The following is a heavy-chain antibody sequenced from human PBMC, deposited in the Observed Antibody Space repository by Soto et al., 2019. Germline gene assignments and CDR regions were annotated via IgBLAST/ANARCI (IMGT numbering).Heavy chain of an antibody. CDR1: GGSISSYY. J-gene: IGHJ4*02. D-gene: IGHD5-12*01. Sequence: PSETLSLTCTVSGGSISSYYWSWIRQPPGKGLEWIGYIYYSGSTNYNPSLKSRVTISVDTSKNQFSLKLSSVTAADTAVYYCARAGWATIRFFDYWGQGTLVTVSS. CDR2: IYYSGST. CDR3: ARAGWATIRFFDY. V-gene: IGHV4-59*01.